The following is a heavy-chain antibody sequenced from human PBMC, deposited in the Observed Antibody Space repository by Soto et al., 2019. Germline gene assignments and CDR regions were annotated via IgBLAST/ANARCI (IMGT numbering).Heavy chain of an antibody. CDR3: AREGVDSDVVTFFDY. J-gene: IGHJ4*02. V-gene: IGHV1-69*15. D-gene: IGHD5-18*01. Sequence: QVQLVQSGAEVKKPGSSVKVSCKTSGGTLSNYAISWLRQAPGQGPEWMGSIIPIFDTANYAQKFQGRVTXSADESTSTVYMELSSLRSEDTAVYYCAREGVDSDVVTFFDYWGQGTLVTVSS. CDR1: GGTLSNYA. CDR2: IIPIFDTA.